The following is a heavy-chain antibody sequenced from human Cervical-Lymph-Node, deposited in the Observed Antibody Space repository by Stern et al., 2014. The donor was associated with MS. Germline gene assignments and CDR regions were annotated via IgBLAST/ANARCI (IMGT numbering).Heavy chain of an antibody. D-gene: IGHD3-10*01. CDR2: ISSSGSTI. CDR3: ARDTSNPIWFMMDAFDI. V-gene: IGHV3-11*01. Sequence: VQLVESGGGLVKPGGSLRLSCAASGFTFSDYYMSWIRQAPGKGLEWVSYISSSGSTIYYAESLNGRFTISRDHARKSLYLQMNSLRAEDTAVYYCARDTSNPIWFMMDAFDIWGQGTMGTVSS. CDR1: GFTFSDYY. J-gene: IGHJ3*02.